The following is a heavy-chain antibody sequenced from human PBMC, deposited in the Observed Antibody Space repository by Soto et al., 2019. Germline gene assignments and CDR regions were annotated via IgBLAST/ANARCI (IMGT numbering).Heavy chain of an antibody. CDR2: IYHSGST. V-gene: IGHV4-30-2*01. CDR3: ARGRGELLRSSWFAP. J-gene: IGHJ5*02. D-gene: IGHD3-10*01. Sequence: SETLSLTCAVSGGSISSGGYSWSWIRQPPGKGLEWIGYIYHSGSTYYNPSLKSRVTISVDRSKNQFSLKLSSVTAADTAVYYCARGRGELLRSSWFAPGGKGTPVTVSS. CDR1: GGSISSGGYS.